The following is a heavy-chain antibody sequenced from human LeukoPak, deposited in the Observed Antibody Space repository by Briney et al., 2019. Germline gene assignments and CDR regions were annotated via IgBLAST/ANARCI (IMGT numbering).Heavy chain of an antibody. CDR2: IYHSGST. V-gene: IGHV4-30-2*01. CDR1: GGSISSGGYY. D-gene: IGHD2-2*01. J-gene: IGHJ6*03. CDR3: ARVFGGAAASPLYYYYMDV. Sequence: PSETLSLTCTVSGGSISSGGYYWSWIRQPPGKGLEWIGYIYHSGSTYYNPSLKSRVTISVDRSKNQFSLKLSSVTAADTAVYYCARVFGGAAASPLYYYYMDVWGKGTTVTVSS.